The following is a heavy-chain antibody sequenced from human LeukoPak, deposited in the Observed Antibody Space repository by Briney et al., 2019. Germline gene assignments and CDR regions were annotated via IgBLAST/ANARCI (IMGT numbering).Heavy chain of an antibody. CDR2: ISGSGGGT. V-gene: IGHV3-23*01. D-gene: IGHD3-22*01. CDR1: GFTFSSYG. CDR3: AKWDTYYDSSGYYFY. Sequence: GGSLRLSCAASGFTFSSYGMSWVRQAPGKGLEWVSAISGSGGGTYYADSVKGRFTISRDNSKNTLYLQMNSLRAEDTAVYYCAKWDTYYDSSGYYFYWGQGTLVTVSS. J-gene: IGHJ4*02.